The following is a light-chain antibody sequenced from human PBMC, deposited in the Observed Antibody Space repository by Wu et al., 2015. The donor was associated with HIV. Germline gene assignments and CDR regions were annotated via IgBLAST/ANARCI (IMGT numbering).Light chain of an antibody. CDR3: PHYGDSQFT. V-gene: IGKV3-20*01. CDR2: GAS. Sequence: IVLTQSPDTLSLSSGETAILSCRASQIIPSSHLAWYQQKPGQAPRLLMYGASRKATGIPDRFSGYMSAATDFTLAIFRLQPEDSAVYFCPHYGDSQFTFGRGTKVEI. CDR1: QIIPSSH. J-gene: IGKJ3*01.